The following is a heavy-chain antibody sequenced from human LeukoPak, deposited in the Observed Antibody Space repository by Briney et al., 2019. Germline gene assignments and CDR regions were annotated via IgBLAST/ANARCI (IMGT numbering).Heavy chain of an antibody. D-gene: IGHD6-13*01. CDR3: ARHGYSSWYFGQNWFDP. Sequence: PSETLSLTCTVSGGSISSYYWSWIRQPPGKGLEWIGYIYYSGSTNYNPSLKSRVTISVDTSKNQFSLKLSSVTAADTAVYYCARHGYSSWYFGQNWFDPWGQGTLVTVSS. CDR1: GGSISSYY. CDR2: IYYSGST. V-gene: IGHV4-59*08. J-gene: IGHJ5*02.